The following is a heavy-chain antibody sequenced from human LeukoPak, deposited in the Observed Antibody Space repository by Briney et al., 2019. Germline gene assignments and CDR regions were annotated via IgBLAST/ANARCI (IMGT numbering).Heavy chain of an antibody. CDR3: ARGVTIFGVVHGMDV. J-gene: IGHJ6*02. CDR2: IYSGGST. Sequence: GGSLRLSCAASVSGFSFNTYAMNWVRQAPGKGLEWVSVIYSGGSTYYADSVKGRFTISRHNSKNTLYLQMNSLRAEDTAVYYCARGVTIFGVVHGMDVWGQGTTVTVSS. V-gene: IGHV3-53*04. D-gene: IGHD3-3*01. CDR1: VSGFSFNTYA.